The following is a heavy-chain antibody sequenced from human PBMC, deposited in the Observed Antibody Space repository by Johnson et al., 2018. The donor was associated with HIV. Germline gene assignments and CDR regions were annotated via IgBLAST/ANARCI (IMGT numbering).Heavy chain of an antibody. V-gene: IGHV3-30*18. CDR2: ISYDGSNK. Sequence: QVQLVESGGGVVQPGRSLRLSCAVSGFTFSSYGMHWVRRAPGKGLEWVAVISYDGSNKYYADSVKGRFTISRDNSKNTLYLQMNSLRAEDTAVYYCAKGGGLLSAFDIWGQGTMVTVSS. CDR1: GFTFSSYG. D-gene: IGHD2-2*01. CDR3: AKGGGLLSAFDI. J-gene: IGHJ3*02.